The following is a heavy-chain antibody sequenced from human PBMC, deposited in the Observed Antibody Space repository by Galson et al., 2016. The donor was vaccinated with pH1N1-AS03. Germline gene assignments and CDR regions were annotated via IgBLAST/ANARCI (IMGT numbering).Heavy chain of an antibody. CDR1: GFTFSNAW. V-gene: IGHV3-15*01. CDR2: IKNRENGRTT. D-gene: IGHD4-17*01. CDR3: TTDDYGDYRGTGAGTNDAFDR. J-gene: IGHJ3*02. Sequence: SLRLSCAASGFTFSNAWMSWVRQAPGKGLEWVGLIKNRENGRTTDYAAPVKGRFTISRDDSKNTLYLQMNSLKTEDTAVYYCTTDDYGDYRGTGAGTNDAFDRWGQGTMVTVSS.